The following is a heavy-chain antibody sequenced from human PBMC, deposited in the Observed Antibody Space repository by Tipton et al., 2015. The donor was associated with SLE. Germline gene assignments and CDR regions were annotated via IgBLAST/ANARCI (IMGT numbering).Heavy chain of an antibody. D-gene: IGHD1-1*01. CDR3: ARDSLSGDNWFDP. CDR2: IYNSGST. J-gene: IGHJ5*02. CDR1: GASIRSYY. V-gene: IGHV4-59*01. Sequence: LRLSCTVSGASIRSYYWSWIRQPPGKGLEWIGNIYNSGSTNYNPSLKSRVTMSLDTSKNQFSLKLSSVTAADTAVYYCARDSLSGDNWFDPWGQGTLVTASS.